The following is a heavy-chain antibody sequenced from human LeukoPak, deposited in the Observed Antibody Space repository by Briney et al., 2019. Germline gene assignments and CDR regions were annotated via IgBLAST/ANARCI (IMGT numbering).Heavy chain of an antibody. CDR2: INPNSGGT. J-gene: IGHJ3*02. CDR1: GYTFTGYY. V-gene: IGHV1-2*02. CDR3: ARDSLRSIAENAFDI. D-gene: IGHD6-6*01. Sequence: GASVKVSCKASGYTFTGYYMHWVRQAPGQGLEWMGWINPNSGGTNYAQKFQGRVTMTRDTSISTAYMELSSLRSEDTAVYYCARDSLRSIAENAFDIWGQGTMVTVSS.